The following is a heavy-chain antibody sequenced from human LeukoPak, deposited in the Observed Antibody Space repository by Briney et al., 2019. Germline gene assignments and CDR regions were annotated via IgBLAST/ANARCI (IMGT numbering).Heavy chain of an antibody. CDR2: IIPILGIA. V-gene: IGHV1-69*04. D-gene: IGHD3-10*01. CDR3: ARAPDYYDSGG. Sequence: SVKVSCKASGGTFSSYAISWVRQVPGQGLEWMGRIIPILGIANYAQKFQGRVTITADKSTSTAYMELSSLRSEDTAVYYCARAPDYYDSGGWGQGTLVTVSS. J-gene: IGHJ4*02. CDR1: GGTFSSYA.